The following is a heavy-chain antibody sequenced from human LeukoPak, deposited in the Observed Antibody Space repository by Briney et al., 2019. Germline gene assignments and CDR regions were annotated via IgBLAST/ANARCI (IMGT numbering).Heavy chain of an antibody. CDR1: GYTFTSYA. CDR2: INAGNGNT. Sequence: GASVKVSCKASGYTFTSYAMHWVRQAPGQRLEWMGWINAGNGNTKYSQEFQGRVTITRDTSASTAYMELSSLRSEDTAVYYCARDIVRDSGYDFFYWGQGTLVTVSS. D-gene: IGHD5-12*01. CDR3: ARDIVRDSGYDFFY. J-gene: IGHJ4*02. V-gene: IGHV1-3*01.